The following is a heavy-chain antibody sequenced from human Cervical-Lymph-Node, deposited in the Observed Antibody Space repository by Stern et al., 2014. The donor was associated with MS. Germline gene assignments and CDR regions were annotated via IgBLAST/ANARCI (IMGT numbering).Heavy chain of an antibody. D-gene: IGHD3-10*01. V-gene: IGHV1-69*09. J-gene: IGHJ4*02. CDR1: GGTFSSYT. CDR3: ASRETYYYGSGSYEY. Sequence: MQLVESGAEVKKPGSSVKVSCKASGGTFSSYTISWVRQAPGQGLEWMGRIIPILGIANYAQKFQGRVTITADKSTSTAYMELSSLRSEDTAVYYCASRETYYYGSGSYEYWGQGTLVTVSS. CDR2: IIPILGIA.